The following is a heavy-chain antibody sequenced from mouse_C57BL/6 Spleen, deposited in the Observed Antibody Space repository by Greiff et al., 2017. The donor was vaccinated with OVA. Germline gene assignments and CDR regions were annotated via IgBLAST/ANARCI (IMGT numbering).Heavy chain of an antibody. Sequence: VQLQQPGAELVKPGASVKLSCKASGYTFTSYWMHWVQQRPGQGLEWIGMINPNSGSTNYNEKFKSKATLTVDKSSSTAYMQLSSLTSEDSAVDYCARDPYDNEDDLDYWGQGTTLTVSS. CDR2: INPNSGST. CDR3: ARDPYDNEDDLDY. CDR1: GYTFTSYW. V-gene: IGHV1-64*01. J-gene: IGHJ2*01. D-gene: IGHD2-4*01.